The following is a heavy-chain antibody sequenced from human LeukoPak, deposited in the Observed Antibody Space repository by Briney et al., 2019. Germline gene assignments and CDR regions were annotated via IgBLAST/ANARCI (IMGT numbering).Heavy chain of an antibody. V-gene: IGHV3-30-3*01. CDR1: GFTFSSYA. J-gene: IGHJ4*02. D-gene: IGHD6-19*01. CDR3: ARDFGTIAVAEDYFDY. Sequence: QPGGSLRLSCAASGFTFSSYAMHWVRQAPGKGLEWVAVISYDGSNKYYADSVKGRFTISRDNSKNTLYLQMNSLRAEDTAVYYCARDFGTIAVAEDYFDYWGQGTLVTVSS. CDR2: ISYDGSNK.